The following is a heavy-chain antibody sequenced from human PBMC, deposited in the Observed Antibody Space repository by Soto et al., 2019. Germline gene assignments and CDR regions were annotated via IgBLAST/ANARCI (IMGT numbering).Heavy chain of an antibody. D-gene: IGHD2-2*01. CDR1: GFTFSGHW. V-gene: IGHV3-74*03. J-gene: IGHJ3*02. Sequence: EVQLVESGGDLVQPGGSLRLSCAASGFTFSGHWMHWVRQVPGKGLEWVSRINTDGGSSAYADSVKGRFTISRDNGKNTLYLEMNGLRAEDTAVYYCAREAGDCSRTSCYRRAFDTWGQGTTVTVSS. CDR3: AREAGDCSRTSCYRRAFDT. CDR2: INTDGGSS.